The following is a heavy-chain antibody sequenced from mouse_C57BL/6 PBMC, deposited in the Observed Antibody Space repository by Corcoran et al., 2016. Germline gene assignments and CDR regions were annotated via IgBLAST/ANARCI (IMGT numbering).Heavy chain of an antibody. J-gene: IGHJ1*03. Sequence: QIQLVQSGPELKKPGETVKISCKASGDTFTTYGMSWVKQAPGKGLKWMGWINTYSGVPTYADDFKGRFAFSLETSASTAYLQINNLKNEDTATYFCAIYYDYDDWYFDVWGTGTTVTVSS. CDR3: AIYYDYDDWYFDV. V-gene: IGHV9-3*01. CDR1: GDTFTTYG. D-gene: IGHD2-4*01. CDR2: INTYSGVP.